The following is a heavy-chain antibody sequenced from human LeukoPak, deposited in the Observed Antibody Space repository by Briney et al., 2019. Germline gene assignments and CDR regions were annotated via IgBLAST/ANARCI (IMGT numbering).Heavy chain of an antibody. CDR1: GFTFSSYS. V-gene: IGHV3-21*01. J-gene: IGHJ3*02. Sequence: GSLRLSCAASGFTFSSYSMNWVRQAPGKGLEWVSSISSSSSYIYYADSVKGRFTISRDNAKNSLYLQMNSLRAEDTAVYYCEKGSGYYSRDAFDIWGQGTMVTVSS. D-gene: IGHD3-22*01. CDR3: EKGSGYYSRDAFDI. CDR2: ISSSSSYI.